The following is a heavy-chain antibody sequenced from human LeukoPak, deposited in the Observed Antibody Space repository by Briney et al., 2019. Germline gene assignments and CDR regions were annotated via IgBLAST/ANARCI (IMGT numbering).Heavy chain of an antibody. Sequence: REASVKVSCKASGYTFTGYYMHWVRQAPGQGLEWMGWINPNSGGTNYAQKFQGRVTMTRDTSISTAYMELSSLRSEDTAVYYCAVGYCSGGSCYASGYWGQGTLVTVSS. J-gene: IGHJ4*02. CDR3: AVGYCSGGSCYASGY. D-gene: IGHD2-15*01. CDR2: INPNSGGT. CDR1: GYTFTGYY. V-gene: IGHV1-2*02.